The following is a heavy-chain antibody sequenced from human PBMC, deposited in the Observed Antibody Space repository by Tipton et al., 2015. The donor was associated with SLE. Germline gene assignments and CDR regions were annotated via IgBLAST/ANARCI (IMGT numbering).Heavy chain of an antibody. CDR3: ARVAPTEVFDY. CDR2: IIHSGVT. D-gene: IGHD1-1*01. V-gene: IGHV4-34*12. J-gene: IGHJ4*02. Sequence: AGLVKPSQTLSLTCAVYGESFNGYFWTWIRQPPGKGLEWIAEIIHSGVTNYSPSLRSRVTISVDMSKNQVSLKLSSVTAADTAVYYCARVAPTEVFDYWGQGTLVTVSS. CDR1: GESFNGYF.